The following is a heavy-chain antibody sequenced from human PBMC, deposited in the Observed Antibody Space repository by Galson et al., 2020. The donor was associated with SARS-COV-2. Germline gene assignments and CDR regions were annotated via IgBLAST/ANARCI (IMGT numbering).Heavy chain of an antibody. D-gene: IGHD3-22*01. Sequence: SETLSLTCTVSGGSIRSGGYYWSWHRQHPGKGLEWIGYIYYSGSTYYNPSLKSRVTISVATSKNQFSLKLSSVTAADTAVYYCARASYYYDSSGYRGVWYYYGMDVWGQGTTVTVSS. V-gene: IGHV4-31*03. CDR3: ARASYYYDSSGYRGVWYYYGMDV. J-gene: IGHJ6*02. CDR1: GGSIRSGGYY. CDR2: IYYSGST.